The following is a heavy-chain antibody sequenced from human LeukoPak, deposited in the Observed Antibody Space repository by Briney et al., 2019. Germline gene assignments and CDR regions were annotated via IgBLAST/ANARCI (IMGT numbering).Heavy chain of an antibody. CDR3: VRSGYYYDWFDP. CDR2: IIPILDQV. V-gene: IGHV1-69*02. J-gene: IGHJ5*02. CDR1: GGTLSDYS. Sequence: SVTVSRKAPGGTLSDYSISWVPHAPGQGLEWMGRIIPILDQVNYAPKFQDRVRFTADKPTTTADMELSSLKFEDTAVYYWVRSGYYYDWFDPWGQGTLVTVSS. D-gene: IGHD3-22*01.